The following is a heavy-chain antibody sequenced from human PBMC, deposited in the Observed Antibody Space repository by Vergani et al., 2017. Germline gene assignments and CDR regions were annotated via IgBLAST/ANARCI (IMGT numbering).Heavy chain of an antibody. J-gene: IGHJ4*02. CDR1: GFTFSGSA. V-gene: IGHV3-73*02. Sequence: EVQLVESGGGLVQPGGSLKLSCAASGFTFSGSAMHWVRQASGKVLEWVGRIRSKANSYATAYAASVKGKFTNSRDDSKNKAYMQMNSLKTEDTAVYYCTRRRYADYWGQGTLVTVSS. D-gene: IGHD1-1*01. CDR3: TRRRYADY. CDR2: IRSKANSYAT.